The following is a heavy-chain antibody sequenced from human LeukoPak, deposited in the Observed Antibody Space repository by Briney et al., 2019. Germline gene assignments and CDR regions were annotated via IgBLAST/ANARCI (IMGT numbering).Heavy chain of an antibody. Sequence: SETLSLTCAVYGGSFSCYYWSWIRQPPGKGLEWIGEINHSGSTNYNPSLKSRVTISVDTSKNQFSLKLSSVTAADTAVYYCARRSYDYVWGTDYWGQRTLVTVSS. V-gene: IGHV4-34*01. CDR2: INHSGST. CDR1: GGSFSCYY. D-gene: IGHD3-16*01. J-gene: IGHJ4*02. CDR3: ARRSYDYVWGTDY.